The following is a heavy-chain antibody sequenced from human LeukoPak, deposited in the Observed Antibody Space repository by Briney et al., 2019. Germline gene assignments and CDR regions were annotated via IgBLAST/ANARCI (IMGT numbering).Heavy chain of an antibody. D-gene: IGHD5-18*01. J-gene: IGHJ4*02. CDR2: INPNSGGT. Sequence: WASVKVSCKASGYTFTGYYMHWVRQAPGQGLEWMGRINPNSGGTNYAQKFQGSVTMTRDTSISTAYMELSRLRSDDTAVYYCARVGSNVDTAMGSNWGQGTLVTVSS. V-gene: IGHV1-2*06. CDR1: GYTFTGYY. CDR3: ARVGSNVDTAMGSN.